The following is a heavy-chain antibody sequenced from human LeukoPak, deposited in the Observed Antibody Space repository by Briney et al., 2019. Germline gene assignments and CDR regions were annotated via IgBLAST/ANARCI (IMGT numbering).Heavy chain of an antibody. D-gene: IGHD3-16*01. CDR3: ARRSYDYVWGSSIGQRRNTNFDY. V-gene: IGHV4-34*01. CDR1: GGSFSGYY. Sequence: KSSETLSLTCAVYGGSFSGYYWSWIRQPPGKGLDWIGEINHSGSTNYNPSLKSRVTISVDTSKNQFSLKLSSVTAADTAVYYCARRSYDYVWGSSIGQRRNTNFDYWGQGTLVTVSS. CDR2: INHSGST. J-gene: IGHJ4*02.